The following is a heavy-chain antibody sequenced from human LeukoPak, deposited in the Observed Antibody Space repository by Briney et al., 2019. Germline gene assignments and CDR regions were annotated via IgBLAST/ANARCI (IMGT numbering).Heavy chain of an antibody. Sequence: GGSLRLSXAASGFTFSSYAMSWVRQAPGKGLEWVSAISGSGGSTYYADSVKGRFTISRDNSKNTLYLQMNSLRAEDTAVYYCAKGGRDCSSTSCYREDIRYYYYYYMDVWGKGTTVTVSS. CDR3: AKGGRDCSSTSCYREDIRYYYYYYMDV. CDR1: GFTFSSYA. CDR2: ISGSGGST. D-gene: IGHD2-2*01. V-gene: IGHV3-23*01. J-gene: IGHJ6*03.